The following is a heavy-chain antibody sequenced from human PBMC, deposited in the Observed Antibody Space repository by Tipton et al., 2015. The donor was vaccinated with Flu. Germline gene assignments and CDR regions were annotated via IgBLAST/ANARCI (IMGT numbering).Heavy chain of an antibody. Sequence: QLVQSGAEVKKPGSSVKVSCKASGGTFSSYAISWVRQAPGQGLEWMGGIIPIFGTANYAQKFQGRVTITADKSTSTAYMELSSLRSEDTAVYYCARQSWNCTNGVCYGSYYYYYYMDVWGKGTTVTVSS. V-gene: IGHV1-69*06. CDR3: ARQSWNCTNGVCYGSYYYYYYMDV. CDR1: GGTFSSYA. J-gene: IGHJ6*03. CDR2: IIPIFGTA. D-gene: IGHD2-8*01.